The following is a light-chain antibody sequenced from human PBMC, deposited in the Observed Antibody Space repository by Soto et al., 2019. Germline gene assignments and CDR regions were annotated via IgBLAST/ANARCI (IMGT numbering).Light chain of an antibody. CDR1: NRDVGGYNY. V-gene: IGLV2-14*01. J-gene: IGLJ2*01. Sequence: QSVLTQPASVSGSPGQSITISCTGTNRDVGGYNYVSWYQQHPGKAPKLMIYDVSNRPSGVSNRFSGSKSGNTASLIISGLQAEDEADYYCSSYTSSSTLVVFGGGTKLTVL. CDR3: SSYTSSSTLVV. CDR2: DVS.